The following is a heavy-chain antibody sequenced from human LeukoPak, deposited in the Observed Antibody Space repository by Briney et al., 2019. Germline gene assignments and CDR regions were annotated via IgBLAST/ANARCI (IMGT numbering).Heavy chain of an antibody. V-gene: IGHV1-69*13. D-gene: IGHD3-22*01. CDR1: GGTFSSYA. CDR3: ASGYYDSSGYYYGFDY. CDR2: IIPIFGTA. Sequence: GAAVKVSCKASGGTFSSYAISWVRQAPGQGLEWMGGIIPIFGTANYAQKFQGRVTITADESTSTAYMELSSLRSEDTAVYYCASGYYDSSGYYYGFDYWGQGTLVTLSS. J-gene: IGHJ4*02.